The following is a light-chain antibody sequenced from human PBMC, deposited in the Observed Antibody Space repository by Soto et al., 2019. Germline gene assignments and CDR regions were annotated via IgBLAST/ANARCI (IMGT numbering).Light chain of an antibody. CDR2: KVS. Sequence: DVVLTQSPLSLPVTLGQPASISCRSSQSLEYSDGNSYLNWFQQRPGQSPRRLIYKVSNRDSGVPDRFSGSGSGTDFKLKISRVEAADVGVYYCMQGTHWLYTFGQGTKLEIK. V-gene: IGKV2-30*01. CDR1: QSLEYSDGNSY. J-gene: IGKJ2*01. CDR3: MQGTHWLYT.